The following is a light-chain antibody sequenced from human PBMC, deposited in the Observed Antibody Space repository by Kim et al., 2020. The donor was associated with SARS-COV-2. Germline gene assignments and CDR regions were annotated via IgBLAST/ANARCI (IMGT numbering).Light chain of an antibody. Sequence: YPGGRATLSCRASQGGGSSYVAWCRQKPGQAPRLLIYGESSRATVIPDRFSGSGSGTDFTLTISRLETEDFAVYYCQQYGSSPITLGQGTRMEIK. CDR3: QQYGSSPIT. J-gene: IGKJ5*01. CDR2: GES. V-gene: IGKV3-20*01. CDR1: QGGGSSY.